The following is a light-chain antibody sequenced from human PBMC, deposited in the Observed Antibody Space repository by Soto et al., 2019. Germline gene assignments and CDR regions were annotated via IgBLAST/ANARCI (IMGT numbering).Light chain of an antibody. J-gene: IGLJ2*01. Sequence: QPVLTQPPSASGTPGQRVTISCSGSSSNIETNLVHWYQHLPGASPRLLIYSNDQRPSAVPGRFSGSKSGTSASLAISGLLSEDEADYYCATWDDSLNVVFGGGTKVTVL. CDR3: ATWDDSLNVV. V-gene: IGLV1-44*01. CDR1: SSNIETNL. CDR2: SND.